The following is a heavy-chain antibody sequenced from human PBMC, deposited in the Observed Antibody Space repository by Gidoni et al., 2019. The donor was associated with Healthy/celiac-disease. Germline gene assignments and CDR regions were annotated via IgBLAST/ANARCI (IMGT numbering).Heavy chain of an antibody. D-gene: IGHD2-2*01. CDR1: GGSVRSGRYY. V-gene: IGHV4-61*01. J-gene: IGHJ6*02. Sequence: QVQLQESGPGLVKPSETLSLTCTVSGGSVRSGRYYWRWRRQPPGKGLEWIGYIYYSGSTNYNPSLKSRVTISVDTSKNQFSLKLSSVTAADTAVYYCARVVSSTSFAGYYYGMDVWGQGTTVTVSS. CDR2: IYYSGST. CDR3: ARVVSSTSFAGYYYGMDV.